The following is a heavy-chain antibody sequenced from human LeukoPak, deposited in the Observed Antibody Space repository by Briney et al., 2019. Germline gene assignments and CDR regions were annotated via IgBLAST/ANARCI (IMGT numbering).Heavy chain of an antibody. J-gene: IGHJ4*02. CDR1: GFTFSSYG. CDR3: AKGAKSSGWYFGHSDY. D-gene: IGHD6-19*01. CDR2: ISGSGGST. V-gene: IGHV3-23*01. Sequence: GRSLRLSCAASGFTFSSYGMHWVRQAPGKGLEWVSAISGSGGSTYYADSVKGRFTISRDNSKNTLYLQMNSLRAEDTAVYYCAKGAKSSGWYFGHSDYWGQGTLVTVSS.